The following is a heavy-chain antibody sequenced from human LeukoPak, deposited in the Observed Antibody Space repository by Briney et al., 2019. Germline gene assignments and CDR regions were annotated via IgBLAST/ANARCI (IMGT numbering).Heavy chain of an antibody. CDR3: ARRDGVPGRLDV. J-gene: IGHJ6*02. V-gene: IGHV5-51*01. CDR2: IYPGDSDT. D-gene: IGHD3-3*01. CDR1: GYTFTNYW. Sequence: GESLKISCRGSGYTFTNYWIGWVRQLPGKGLEWMGIIYPGDSDTRYSPSFQGQVTISADKSINTAYLQWNSLKASGTAMYYCARRDGVPGRLDVWGQGTTVTVSS.